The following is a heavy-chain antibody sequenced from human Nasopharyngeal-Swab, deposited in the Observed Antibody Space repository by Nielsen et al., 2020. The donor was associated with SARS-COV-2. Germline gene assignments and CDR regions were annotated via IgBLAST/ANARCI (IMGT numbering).Heavy chain of an antibody. V-gene: IGHV4-59*01. Sequence: SETLSLTCTVPGGSMNSYYWYWIRQPPGKGLEWIGYVFNSGSTEYSPSLKRRATISVDTSNNQLSLKLSSVTAADTAVYFCARVQVDDDFWTGYHFDYWGQGTLVTVSS. D-gene: IGHD3/OR15-3a*01. CDR1: GGSMNSYY. CDR3: ARVQVDDDFWTGYHFDY. J-gene: IGHJ4*02. CDR2: VFNSGST.